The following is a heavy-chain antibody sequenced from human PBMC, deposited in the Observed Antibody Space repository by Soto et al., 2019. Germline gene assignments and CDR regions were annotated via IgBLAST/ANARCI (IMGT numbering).Heavy chain of an antibody. D-gene: IGHD3-3*01. CDR3: ARDFAYFDS. J-gene: IGHJ4*02. CDR1: GSSFKSGSYS. CDR2: VYHTGRT. Sequence: SETLSLTCTVSGSSFKSGSYSWSWIRQPPGKGLEWIGYVYHTGRTSYNPSLKSRVSISMDTSKNQFSLNLDSVIAADTAVYFCARDFAYFDSWGQGTLVTVSS. V-gene: IGHV4-61*01.